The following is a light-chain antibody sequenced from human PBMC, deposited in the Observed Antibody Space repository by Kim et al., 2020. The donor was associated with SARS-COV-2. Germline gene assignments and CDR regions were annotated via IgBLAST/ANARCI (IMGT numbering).Light chain of an antibody. CDR1: NIGCKS. J-gene: IGLJ3*02. Sequence: SYELTQPPSVSVAPGKTARITCGGNNIGCKSVHWYQQKPGQAPVLVIYYDSDRPSGIPERFSGSNSGNTATLTISRVEAGDEADYYCQVWDSSSEHWVFGGGTQLTVL. V-gene: IGLV3-21*04. CDR2: YDS. CDR3: QVWDSSSEHWV.